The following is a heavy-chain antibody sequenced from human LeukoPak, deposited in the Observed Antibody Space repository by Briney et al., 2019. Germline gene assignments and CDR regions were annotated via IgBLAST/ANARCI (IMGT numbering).Heavy chain of an antibody. CDR2: IYYSGST. CDR1: GGSFSGYY. CDR3: ASNIVGASDAFDI. V-gene: IGHV4-59*01. Sequence: SETLSLTCAVYGGSFSGYYWSWIRQPPGKGLEWIGYIYYSGSTNYNPSLKSRVTISVDTSKNQFSLKLSSVTAADTAVYYCASNIVGASDAFDIWGQGTMVTVSS. D-gene: IGHD1-26*01. J-gene: IGHJ3*02.